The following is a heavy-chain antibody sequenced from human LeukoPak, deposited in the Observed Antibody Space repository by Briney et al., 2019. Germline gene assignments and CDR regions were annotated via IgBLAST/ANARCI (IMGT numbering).Heavy chain of an antibody. CDR3: ARDVVVVVVSDSNFNY. V-gene: IGHV3-11*04. Sequence: GGSLRLSCAASGFTFSDYYMSWIRQAPGKGLEWVSYISSSGSTIYYADSVKGRFTISRDNARNSLYLQMNSLRAEDTAMYYCARDVVVVVVSDSNFNYWGQGTLVTVSS. J-gene: IGHJ4*02. CDR1: GFTFSDYY. D-gene: IGHD2-15*01. CDR2: ISSSGSTI.